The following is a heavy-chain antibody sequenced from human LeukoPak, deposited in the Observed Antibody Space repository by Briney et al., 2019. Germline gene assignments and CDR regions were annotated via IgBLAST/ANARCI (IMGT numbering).Heavy chain of an antibody. V-gene: IGHV7-4-1*02. CDR1: GYTFTSYA. Sequence: ASVKVSCKASGYTFTSYAMNWVRQAPGQGLEWMGWINTNTGNPTYAQGFTGRFVFSLDTSVSTAYLQISSLKAEDTAVYYCARGSVLRYFDWLSRSHNWFDPWGQGTLVTVSS. CDR3: ARGSVLRYFDWLSRSHNWFDP. D-gene: IGHD3-9*01. J-gene: IGHJ5*02. CDR2: INTNTGNP.